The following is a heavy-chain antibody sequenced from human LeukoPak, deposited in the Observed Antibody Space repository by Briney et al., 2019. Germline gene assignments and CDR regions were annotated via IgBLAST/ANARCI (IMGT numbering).Heavy chain of an antibody. D-gene: IGHD3-22*01. CDR3: ARVGRDYYDSSGYYPPIDP. Sequence: PSETLSLTCTVSGGSISSGDYYWSWIRQPPGKGLEWIGYIYYSGSTYYNPSLKSRVTISVDTSKNQFSLKLSSVTAADTAVYYCARVGRDYYDSSGYYPPIDPWGQGTLVTVSS. J-gene: IGHJ5*02. CDR1: GGSISSGDYY. V-gene: IGHV4-30-4*08. CDR2: IYYSGST.